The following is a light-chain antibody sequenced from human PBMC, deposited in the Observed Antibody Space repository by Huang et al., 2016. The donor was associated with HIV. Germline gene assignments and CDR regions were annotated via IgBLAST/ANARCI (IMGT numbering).Light chain of an antibody. CDR2: DAS. J-gene: IGKJ1*01. CDR3: QQRSNWPRT. CDR1: QSVSSY. V-gene: IGKV3-11*01. Sequence: EIVLTQSPATLSLSPGERATLSCRASQSVSSYLAWYQQKPGQAPRLLIYDASNRATGIPARLSGSGSGTDFTLIISSLEPEDFAVYHCQQRSNWPRTYGQGTKVEIK.